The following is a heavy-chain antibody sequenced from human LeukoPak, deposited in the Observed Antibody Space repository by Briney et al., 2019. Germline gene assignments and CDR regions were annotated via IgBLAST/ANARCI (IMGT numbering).Heavy chain of an antibody. CDR1: GFTFSSYE. CDR2: ISSSGSTI. CDR3: ARSLDYYGSGSYYNGPDY. J-gene: IGHJ4*02. D-gene: IGHD3-10*01. V-gene: IGHV3-48*03. Sequence: GGSLRLSCAASGFTFSSYEMNWVRQAPGKGLEWVSYISSSGSTIYYADSVKGRFTISRDNAKNSLYLQMNSLRAEDTAVYYCARSLDYYGSGSYYNGPDYWGQGTLVTVSS.